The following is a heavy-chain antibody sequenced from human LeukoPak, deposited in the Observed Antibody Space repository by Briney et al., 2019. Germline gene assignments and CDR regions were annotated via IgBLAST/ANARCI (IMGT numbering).Heavy chain of an antibody. V-gene: IGHV1-69*04. CDR2: IIPILGIA. CDR3: ARDYYDSSGGLDY. CDR1: GGTFSSYA. Sequence: GASVKVSCKASGGTFSSYAISWVRQAPGQGLEWMGRIIPILGIANYAQKFQGRVMITADKSTSTAYMELSSLRSEDTAVYYCARDYYDSSGGLDYWGQGTLVTVSS. D-gene: IGHD3-22*01. J-gene: IGHJ4*02.